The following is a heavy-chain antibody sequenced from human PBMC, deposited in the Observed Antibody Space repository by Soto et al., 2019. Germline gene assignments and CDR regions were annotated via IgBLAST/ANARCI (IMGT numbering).Heavy chain of an antibody. V-gene: IGHV4-61*08. Sequence: SETLSLTCTVSGGSISSGGYYWSWIRQHPGKGLEWIGYISYTGSTNYNPSLKSRVTISVDTSKNQFSLRLSSVTPADTALYYCAKLVAVAGTDDWFDPWGQGTLVTVSS. CDR2: ISYTGST. CDR3: AKLVAVAGTDDWFDP. CDR1: GGSISSGGYY. J-gene: IGHJ5*02. D-gene: IGHD6-19*01.